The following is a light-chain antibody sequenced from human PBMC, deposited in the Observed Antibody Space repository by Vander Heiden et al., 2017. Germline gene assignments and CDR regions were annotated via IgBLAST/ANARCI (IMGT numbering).Light chain of an antibody. CDR1: QSVLYNSNNKNY. CDR3: QQYDSTPFS. J-gene: IGKJ3*01. CDR2: WAS. V-gene: IGKV4-1*01. Sequence: DIVMTQFPDSLAVSLVERATIHCRSSQSVLYNSNNKNYLAWYQQKPGQPPKLLIYWASTRESGVPDRFSGSGSGTDFDLTISGLQAEDVADYYCQQYDSTPFSFGPGTKVAIK.